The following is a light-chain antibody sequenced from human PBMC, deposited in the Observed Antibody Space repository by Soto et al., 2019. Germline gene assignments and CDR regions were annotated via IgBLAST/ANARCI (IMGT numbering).Light chain of an antibody. Sequence: MVLTQSLGTLCLSPGKRETLTCRASQTITGSSIAWYQHKPSQASRLLITSISTRATGIPDRFSGSGSGADFTLTITRLESEDFAVYYCQQFKXSRTCAQGTKVDI. CDR2: SIS. CDR1: QTITGSS. CDR3: QQFKXSRT. V-gene: IGKV3-20*01. J-gene: IGKJ1*01.